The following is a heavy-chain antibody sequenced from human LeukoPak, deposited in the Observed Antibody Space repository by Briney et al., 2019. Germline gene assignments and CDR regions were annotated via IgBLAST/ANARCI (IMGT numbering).Heavy chain of an antibody. CDR1: GFTFSNCA. D-gene: IGHD1-26*01. V-gene: IGHV3-23*01. Sequence: GGSLRLSCAASGFTFSNCAMSWVRQAPGKGLEWVSAISGGGGSTYYADSVKGRFTISRDNSKNTLYLQMNSLRADDTAIYYCARLSGSYKLDYWGQGTLVTVSS. CDR2: ISGGGGST. CDR3: ARLSGSYKLDY. J-gene: IGHJ4*02.